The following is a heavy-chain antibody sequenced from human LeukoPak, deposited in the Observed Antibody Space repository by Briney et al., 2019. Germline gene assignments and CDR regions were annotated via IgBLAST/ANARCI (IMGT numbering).Heavy chain of an antibody. Sequence: GGSLRPSCAASGFTFDDYAMHWVRQAPGKGLEWVSGISWNSGSIDYADSVKGRFTISRDNAKNSLYLQMNSLRAEDTAFYYCAKAEGFFGGYYDHWGQGTLVTVSS. CDR1: GFTFDDYA. V-gene: IGHV3-9*01. CDR3: AKAEGFFGGYYDH. J-gene: IGHJ4*02. CDR2: ISWNSGSI. D-gene: IGHD4-23*01.